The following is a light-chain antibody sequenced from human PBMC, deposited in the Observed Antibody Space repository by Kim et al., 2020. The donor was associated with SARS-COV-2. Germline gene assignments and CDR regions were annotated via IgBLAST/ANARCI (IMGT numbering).Light chain of an antibody. CDR2: AAS. J-gene: IGKJ2*01. V-gene: IGKV1-6*01. Sequence: AIQMTQSPSSLSASVGDRATFSCRASQGIRSDLGSFQQKPGKAPKLLIYAASSLQSGVPSRFSGSGSGTDFTLTISSLQSEDFATYYCLQDYNYPPYTFGQGTKLEI. CDR3: LQDYNYPPYT. CDR1: QGIRSD.